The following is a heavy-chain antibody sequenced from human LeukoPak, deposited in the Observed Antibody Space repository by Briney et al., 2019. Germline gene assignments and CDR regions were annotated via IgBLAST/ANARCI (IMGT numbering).Heavy chain of an antibody. V-gene: IGHV3-66*02. CDR1: GFTVSSNY. J-gene: IGHJ4*02. Sequence: GSLRLSCAASGFTVSSNYMSWVRQAPGKGLEWVSVIYSGGSTYYADSVKGRFTISRDNSMNTLYLQMNSLSAEDTAVYYCATVTTGYWGQGTLVTVSS. CDR2: IYSGGST. D-gene: IGHD4-17*01. CDR3: ATVTTGY.